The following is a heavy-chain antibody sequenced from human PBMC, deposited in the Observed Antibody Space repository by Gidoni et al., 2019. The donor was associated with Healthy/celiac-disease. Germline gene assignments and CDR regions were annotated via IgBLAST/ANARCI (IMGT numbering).Heavy chain of an antibody. D-gene: IGHD3-22*01. J-gene: IGHJ4*02. V-gene: IGHV3-30*18. CDR3: AKGRRMIVVVITPLLDY. CDR2: ISYDGSNK. CDR1: GFTFSSYG. Sequence: QVQLVESGGGVVQPGRSLRLSCAASGFTFSSYGMHWVRQAPGKGLEWVAVISYDGSNKYYADSVKGRFTISRDNSKNTLYLQMNSLRAEDTAVYYCAKGRRMIVVVITPLLDYWGQGTLVTVSS.